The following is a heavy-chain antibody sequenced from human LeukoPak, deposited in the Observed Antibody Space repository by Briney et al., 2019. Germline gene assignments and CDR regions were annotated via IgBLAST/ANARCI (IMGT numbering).Heavy chain of an antibody. J-gene: IGHJ5*02. D-gene: IGHD3-22*01. CDR1: GFTFSNYW. Sequence: GGSLRLSCAASGFTFSNYWMHWVRQAPGKGLVWVSRINSDGINTSYAGSVKGRFTISRDNTKNTLNLQMNSLRAEDTAVYYCARDLGQYYDTSDNWFDPWGQGTLVTVSS. V-gene: IGHV3-74*01. CDR2: INSDGINT. CDR3: ARDLGQYYDTSDNWFDP.